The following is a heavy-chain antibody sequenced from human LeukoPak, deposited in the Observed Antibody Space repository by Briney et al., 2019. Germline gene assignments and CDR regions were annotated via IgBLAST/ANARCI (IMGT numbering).Heavy chain of an antibody. J-gene: IGHJ4*02. V-gene: IGHV3-23*01. D-gene: IGHD3-16*02. CDR2: ISGSGGST. Sequence: GSLRLSCAASGFTVSSNYMSWVRQAPGKGLEWVSAISGSGGSTYYADSVKGRFTISRDNSKNTLYLQMNSLRAEDTAVYYCAKAWGGYRLVDYWGQGTLVTVSS. CDR1: GFTVSSNY. CDR3: AKAWGGYRLVDY.